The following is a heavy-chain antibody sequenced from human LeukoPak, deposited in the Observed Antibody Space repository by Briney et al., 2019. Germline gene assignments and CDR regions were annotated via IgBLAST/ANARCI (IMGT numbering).Heavy chain of an antibody. V-gene: IGHV3-21*05. Sequence: GGSLRLSCAASGFTFSSYSMNWVRQAPGKGLEWISYISSSSYTDYADSVKGRFTISRDNAKNSLYLQMDSLRAEDTAVYYCARDGRGYYDSSGYPDYWGQGTLVTVSS. D-gene: IGHD3-22*01. CDR1: GFTFSSYS. CDR2: ISSSSYT. J-gene: IGHJ4*02. CDR3: ARDGRGYYDSSGYPDY.